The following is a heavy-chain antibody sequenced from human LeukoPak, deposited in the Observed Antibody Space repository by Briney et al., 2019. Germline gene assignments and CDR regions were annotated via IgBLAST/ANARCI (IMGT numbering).Heavy chain of an antibody. V-gene: IGHV3-23*01. CDR3: TKRVKYGGTWDHFAD. CDR1: GLSFTNYA. CDR2: LTGYGGA. J-gene: IGHJ4*02. Sequence: GGSLRLSCEASGLSFTNYAMMWVRQAPGKGLQWISTLTGYGGAYYADSVKGRFTISRDNSKSTLILQMNSLRVEDTALYYCTKRVKYGGTWDHFADWGQGTLVTVSS. D-gene: IGHD1-26*01.